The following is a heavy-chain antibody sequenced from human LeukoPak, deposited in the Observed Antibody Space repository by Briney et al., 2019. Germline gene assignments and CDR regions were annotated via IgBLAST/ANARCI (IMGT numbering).Heavy chain of an antibody. V-gene: IGHV1-46*01. CDR1: GYTFTIYY. D-gene: IGHD1-26*01. CDR2: INPSGGST. CDR3: ARDLKGYSGSYPPGY. J-gene: IGHJ4*02. Sequence: GASVKVSCKASGYTFTIYYMHWVRQAPGQGLEWMGIINPSGGSTSYAQKFQGRVTMTRDTSTSTVYMELSSLRSEDTAVYYCARDLKGYSGSYPPGYWGQGTLVTVSS.